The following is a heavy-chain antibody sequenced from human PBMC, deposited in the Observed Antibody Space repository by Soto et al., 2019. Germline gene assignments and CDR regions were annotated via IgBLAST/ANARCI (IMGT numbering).Heavy chain of an antibody. V-gene: IGHV3-23*01. Sequence: GGSLRLSCAASGFTFSSYAMSWVRQAPGKGLEWVSAISGSGGSTYYADSVKGRFTISRDNSKNTLYLQMNSLRAEDTAVYYCAKAPSYDYHHASSGTHASDTWGQGRMV. J-gene: IGHJ3*02. CDR3: AKAPSYDYHHASSGTHASDT. D-gene: IGHD3-22*01. CDR2: ISGSGGST. CDR1: GFTFSSYA.